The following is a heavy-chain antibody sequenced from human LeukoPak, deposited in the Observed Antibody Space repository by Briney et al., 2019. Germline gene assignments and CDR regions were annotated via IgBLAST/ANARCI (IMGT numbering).Heavy chain of an antibody. J-gene: IGHJ4*02. CDR1: GFTFRSYW. CDR2: ITSDGSST. CDR3: ARSAYFDY. V-gene: IGHV3-74*01. Sequence: PGGPLRLSCAASGFTFRSYWMHWVRQAPGKGLVWVSFITSDGSSTNYADSVKGRFTISRDNAKNTLYLQMNSLRAEDTAVYYCARSAYFDYWGQGTLGTVSS.